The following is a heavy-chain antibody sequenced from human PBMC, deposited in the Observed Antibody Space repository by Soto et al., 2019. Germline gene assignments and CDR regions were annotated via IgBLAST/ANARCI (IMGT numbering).Heavy chain of an antibody. D-gene: IGHD7-27*01. CDR1: GFTFSNAW. CDR3: TTFPILTGYSYYGMDV. V-gene: IGHV3-15*01. J-gene: IGHJ6*02. Sequence: EVQLVESGGGLVKPGGSLRLSCAASGFTFSNAWMSWVRQAPGKGLEWVGRIKSKTDGGTTDYAAPVKGRFTISRDDSKNTLYLQMNSMKTEDTAVYYSTTFPILTGYSYYGMDVWGQGTTVTVSS. CDR2: IKSKTDGGTT.